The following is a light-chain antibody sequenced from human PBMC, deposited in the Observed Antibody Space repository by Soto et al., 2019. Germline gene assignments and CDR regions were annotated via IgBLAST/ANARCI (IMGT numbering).Light chain of an antibody. CDR3: QQYGSPPIT. Sequence: EIILTQSPDTLSLSPGERASLSCRASQTVSSNYLAWCQQRPGQAPRLLMSGTSNRATGTPDRFSGSGSGTDFTLTISRLEPEDFAVYYCQQYGSPPITFGQGTRLEI. CDR2: GTS. V-gene: IGKV3-20*01. J-gene: IGKJ5*01. CDR1: QTVSSNY.